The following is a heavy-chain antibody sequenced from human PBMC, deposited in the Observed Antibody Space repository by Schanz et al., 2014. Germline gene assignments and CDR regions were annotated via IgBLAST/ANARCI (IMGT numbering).Heavy chain of an antibody. D-gene: IGHD2-15*01. CDR2: ITTGGNT. V-gene: IGHV3-23*01. Sequence: EVQLLESGGGLVQPGGSLRLSCATSGFTFITYTMNWVRQTPGKGLEWVSSITTGGNTYYRDSVKGRFIVSRDNSKNTLYLEMNRLRVDDTAVYYCSKDKQGSRSDDSWGQGTLVTVSS. CDR3: SKDKQGSRSDDS. CDR1: GFTFITYT. J-gene: IGHJ5*01.